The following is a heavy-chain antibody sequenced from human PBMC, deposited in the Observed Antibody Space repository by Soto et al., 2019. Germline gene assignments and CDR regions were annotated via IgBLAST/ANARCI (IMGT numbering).Heavy chain of an antibody. Sequence: EVQLLESGGGLVQPGGSLRLSCAASGFTFSSYAMSWGRQAPGQGLEWVSAISGSGGSTYYADSVKGRFTISRDNSKNTLYLQMNSLRAEDTAVYYCAKVPNCSGGSCYAGVDYWGQGTLVTVSS. J-gene: IGHJ4*02. CDR1: GFTFSSYA. D-gene: IGHD2-15*01. CDR2: ISGSGGST. V-gene: IGHV3-23*01. CDR3: AKVPNCSGGSCYAGVDY.